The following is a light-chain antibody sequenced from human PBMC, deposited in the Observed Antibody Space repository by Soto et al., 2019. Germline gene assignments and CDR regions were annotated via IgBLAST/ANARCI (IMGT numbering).Light chain of an antibody. CDR3: VAWDDSLNGYVV. CDR2: SNN. J-gene: IGLJ2*01. V-gene: IGLV1-44*01. CDR1: SSNIGSNT. Sequence: QSALTQPPSASGTPGQRVTISCSESSSNIGSNTVNWYQQLPGTAPKLVIYSNNQRPSGVPDRFSGSKSGTSASLAISGLQSEDEADYYCVAWDDSLNGYVVFGGGTKVTV.